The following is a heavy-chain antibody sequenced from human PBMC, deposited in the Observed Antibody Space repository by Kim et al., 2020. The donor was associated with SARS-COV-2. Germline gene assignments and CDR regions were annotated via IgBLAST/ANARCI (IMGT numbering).Heavy chain of an antibody. V-gene: IGHV4-59*12. J-gene: IGHJ4*02. Sequence: PHHNPSRESRVTISVDTSKDQFSLKVNSVTAAATAVYYCARAWNTAMVNFWGQGTLVTVSS. CDR2: P. CDR3: ARAWNTAMVNF. D-gene: IGHD5-18*01.